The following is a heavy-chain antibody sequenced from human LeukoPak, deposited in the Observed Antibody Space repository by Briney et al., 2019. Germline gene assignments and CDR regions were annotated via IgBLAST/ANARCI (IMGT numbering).Heavy chain of an antibody. Sequence: GGSLRLSCAASGFTVSSNYVSWVRQAPGKGLEWVSVIYSGGSTYYADSVKGRFTISRDNSKNTLYLQMNSLRAEDTAVYYCARDAPRVGMDVWGKGTTVTVSS. CDR2: IYSGGST. J-gene: IGHJ6*04. CDR3: ARDAPRVGMDV. CDR1: GFTVSSNY. V-gene: IGHV3-53*01.